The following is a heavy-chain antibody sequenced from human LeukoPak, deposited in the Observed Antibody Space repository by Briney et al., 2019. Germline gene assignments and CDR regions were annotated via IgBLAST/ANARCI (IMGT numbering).Heavy chain of an antibody. Sequence: GGSLRLSCAASGFTFSSYAMSWVRQAPGKGLEWVSGISGGGGSTYYADSVKGRFTISRDNSKNTLYLQMNSLRAEDTAVYYCAKVGVSGGVWKYYFDYWGQGTLVTVSS. CDR2: ISGGGGST. D-gene: IGHD2-8*02. V-gene: IGHV3-23*01. J-gene: IGHJ4*02. CDR1: GFTFSSYA. CDR3: AKVGVSGGVWKYYFDY.